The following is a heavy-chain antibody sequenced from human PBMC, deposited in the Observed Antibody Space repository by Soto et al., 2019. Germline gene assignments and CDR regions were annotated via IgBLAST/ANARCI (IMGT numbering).Heavy chain of an antibody. V-gene: IGHV3-20*04. Sequence: PVGSLRLSCAASGFTFDDYGMSWVRQAPGKGLEWVSGINWNGGSTGYADSVKGRFTISRDNAKNSLYLQMNSLRAEDTALYYCARNIIAVAGDRYYFDYWGQGTLVTVSS. J-gene: IGHJ4*02. CDR2: INWNGGST. CDR1: GFTFDDYG. CDR3: ARNIIAVAGDRYYFDY. D-gene: IGHD6-19*01.